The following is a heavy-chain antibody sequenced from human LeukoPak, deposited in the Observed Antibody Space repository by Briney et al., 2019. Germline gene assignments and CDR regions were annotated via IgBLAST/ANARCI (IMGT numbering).Heavy chain of an antibody. CDR1: GGSFSGYY. D-gene: IGHD3-10*01. CDR3: AREGGSDYYGSGQRNAFDI. CDR2: IYYSGST. J-gene: IGHJ3*02. Sequence: SETLSLTCAVYGGSFSGYYWSWIRQPPGKGLEWIGYIYYSGSTYYNPSLKSRVTISVDTSKNQFSLKLSSVTAADTAVYYCAREGGSDYYGSGQRNAFDIWGQGTMVTVSS. V-gene: IGHV4-31*11.